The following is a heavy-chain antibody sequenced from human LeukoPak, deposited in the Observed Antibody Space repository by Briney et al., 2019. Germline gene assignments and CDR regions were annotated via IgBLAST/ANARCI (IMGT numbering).Heavy chain of an antibody. CDR3: ARELGDMDV. J-gene: IGHJ6*03. CDR2: ISGDGTDP. D-gene: IGHD3-3*01. CDR1: GFTFNIHW. Sequence: PGGSLRLSCAASGFTFNIHWMHWVRQAPGKGLVWVAGISGDGTDPKYAESVKGRFTISRDNGENTLYLQMNSLRNEDTALYYCARELGDMDVWGKGTTVTVSS. V-gene: IGHV3-74*01.